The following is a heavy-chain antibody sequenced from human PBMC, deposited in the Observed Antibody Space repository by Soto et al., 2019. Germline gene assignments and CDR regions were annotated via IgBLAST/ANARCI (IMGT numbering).Heavy chain of an antibody. CDR2: IYYSGST. Sequence: PSETLSLTCTVSGGSISSYYWSWIRQPPGKGLEWIGYIYYSGSTNYNPPLKSRVTISVDTSKNQFSLKLSSVTAADTAVYYCARSTYYYYYGMDVWGQGTTVTVSS. CDR3: ARSTYYYYYGMDV. V-gene: IGHV4-59*08. J-gene: IGHJ6*02. CDR1: GGSISSYY.